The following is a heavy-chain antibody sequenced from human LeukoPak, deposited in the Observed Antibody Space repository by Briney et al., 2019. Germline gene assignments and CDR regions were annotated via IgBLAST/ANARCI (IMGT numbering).Heavy chain of an antibody. D-gene: IGHD3-3*01. CDR1: GYTFTSYG. V-gene: IGHV1-18*01. CDR3: AREFLGSITIFGVVIFGMDV. J-gene: IGHJ6*02. Sequence: GASVKVSCKASGYTFTSYGISWVRQAPGQGLEWMGWISAYNGNTNYAQKFQGRVTMTRDTSTSTVYMELSSLRSEDTAVYYCAREFLGSITIFGVVIFGMDVWGQGTTVTVSS. CDR2: ISAYNGNT.